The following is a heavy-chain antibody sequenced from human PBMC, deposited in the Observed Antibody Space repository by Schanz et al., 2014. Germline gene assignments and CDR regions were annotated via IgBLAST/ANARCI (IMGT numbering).Heavy chain of an antibody. J-gene: IGHJ4*02. CDR2: IVPILGVT. V-gene: IGHV1-69*04. Sequence: QVQLVQSGAEVKKPGSSVKVSCKASGGTFSNSAVVWVRQAPGQGLVWMGRIVPILGVTIYAQDFQGRVTFTADKSTGTAYMELSSLRSEDTAVYYCARGGSMVQEINFAYWGQGSLVTVSS. D-gene: IGHD3-10*01. CDR1: GGTFSNSA. CDR3: ARGGSMVQEINFAY.